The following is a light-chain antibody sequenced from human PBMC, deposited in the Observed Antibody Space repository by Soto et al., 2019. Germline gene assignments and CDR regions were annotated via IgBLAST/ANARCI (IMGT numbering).Light chain of an antibody. CDR1: SSDVGGYNY. CDR2: EVS. CDR3: SSYTCSSTLYV. Sequence: QSALTQPASVSGSPGQSITISCTGTSSDVGGYNYVSWYQQHPGKAPKLMIYEVSNRPSGVSNRFSGSKSGNTASLTISGLQAEDEADYYCSSYTCSSTLYVFGTGTRSPS. V-gene: IGLV2-14*01. J-gene: IGLJ1*01.